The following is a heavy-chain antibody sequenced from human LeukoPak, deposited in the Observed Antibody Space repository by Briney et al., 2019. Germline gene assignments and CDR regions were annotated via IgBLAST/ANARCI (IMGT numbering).Heavy chain of an antibody. D-gene: IGHD3-10*01. CDR3: ARERGVYGSGSYYNVGYYYGMDV. J-gene: IGHJ6*02. V-gene: IGHV1-69*13. CDR1: GGTFSSYA. Sequence: SVKVSCKASGGTFSSYAISWVRQAPGQGLEWMGGIIPIFGTANYAQKFQGRVTITADESTSTAYMELRSLRSDDTAVYYCARERGVYGSGSYYNVGYYYGMDVWGQGTTVTVSS. CDR2: IIPIFGTA.